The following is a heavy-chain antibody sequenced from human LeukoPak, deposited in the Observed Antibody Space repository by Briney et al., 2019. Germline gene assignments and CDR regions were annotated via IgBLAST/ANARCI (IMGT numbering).Heavy chain of an antibody. V-gene: IGHV4-34*01. Sequence: SETLSLTCAVYGGSFSGYYWSWIRQPPGTGLEWIGEINHSGSTNYNPSLKSRVTISVDTSKNQFSLKLSSVTAADTAVYYCARAPRYSSSWYKKSHFDYWGQGTLVTVSS. D-gene: IGHD6-13*01. CDR1: GGSFSGYY. CDR3: ARAPRYSSSWYKKSHFDY. CDR2: INHSGST. J-gene: IGHJ4*02.